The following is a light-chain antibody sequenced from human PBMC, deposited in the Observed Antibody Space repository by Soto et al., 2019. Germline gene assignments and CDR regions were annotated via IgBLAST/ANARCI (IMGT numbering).Light chain of an antibody. CDR3: SSYTTNSTFL. J-gene: IGLJ3*02. CDR2: DVS. V-gene: IGLV2-14*03. Sequence: QSVLTQPASVSGSPGQSITISCTGASSDVGDYKYVSWYQQLPGKAPKLMIYDVSDRPSGVSNRFSGSKSGNTASLTISGLQAEDECNYYCSSYTTNSTFLFGGGTKVTVL. CDR1: SSDVGDYKY.